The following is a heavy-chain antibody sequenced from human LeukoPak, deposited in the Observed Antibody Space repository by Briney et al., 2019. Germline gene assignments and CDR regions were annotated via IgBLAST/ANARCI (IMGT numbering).Heavy chain of an antibody. D-gene: IGHD1-20*01. CDR1: GFTFSNYM. J-gene: IGHJ4*02. Sequence: GGSLRLSCAASGFTFSNYMMHWVRQAPGKGPVRVSRIKSDGIAITYADSVKGRFTISRENAKNTLYLQMNSLRAEDTAVYYCLRDLNWSLDQWGQGTLVTVSS. CDR3: LRDLNWSLDQ. CDR2: IKSDGIAI. V-gene: IGHV3-74*01.